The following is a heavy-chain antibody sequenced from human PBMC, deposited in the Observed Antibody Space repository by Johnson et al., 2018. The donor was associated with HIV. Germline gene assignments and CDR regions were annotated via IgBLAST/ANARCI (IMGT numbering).Heavy chain of an antibody. CDR3: ARLDEIAAAGTGDAFDI. CDR2: INWTGGST. D-gene: IGHD6-13*01. J-gene: IGHJ3*02. V-gene: IGHV3-20*04. Sequence: VQLVESGGGVVQPGRSLRLSCAPSGFTFSSYAMHWVRQAPGKGLEWVSGINWTGGSTGYADSVKGRFTISRDNAKNSLYLQMNSLRAEDTALYYCARLDEIAAAGTGDAFDIWGQGTMVTVSS. CDR1: GFTFSSYA.